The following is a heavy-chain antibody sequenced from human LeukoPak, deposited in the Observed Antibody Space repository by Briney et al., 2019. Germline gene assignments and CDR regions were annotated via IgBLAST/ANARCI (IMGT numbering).Heavy chain of an antibody. CDR2: INPNSGGT. CDR3: ARWMATLTTPDY. CDR1: GYTFNGIY. D-gene: IGHD5-24*01. J-gene: IGHJ4*02. V-gene: IGHV1-2*02. Sequence: TSVTVSCTSSGYTFNGIYLHWVRLAPAQGLERMGWINPNSGGTNYAQKFQGRVTMTRDTSISTAYMELSRLRSDDTAVYYCARWMATLTTPDYWGQGTLVTVSS.